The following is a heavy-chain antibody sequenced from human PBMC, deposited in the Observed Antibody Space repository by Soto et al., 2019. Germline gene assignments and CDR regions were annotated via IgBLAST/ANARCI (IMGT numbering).Heavy chain of an antibody. D-gene: IGHD2-2*02. Sequence: PGGSLRLSCAASGFTFSSYGMHWVRQAPGKGLEWVTVISYDGSNKYYADSVKGRFTISRDNSKNTLYLQMNSLRAEDTAVYYCAKDAVGYCSSTSCYMLDYWGQGTLVTVSS. V-gene: IGHV3-30*18. CDR3: AKDAVGYCSSTSCYMLDY. CDR2: ISYDGSNK. CDR1: GFTFSSYG. J-gene: IGHJ4*02.